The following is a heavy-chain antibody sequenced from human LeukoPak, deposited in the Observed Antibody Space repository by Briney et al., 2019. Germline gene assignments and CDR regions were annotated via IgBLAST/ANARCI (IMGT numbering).Heavy chain of an antibody. V-gene: IGHV4-59*01. Sequence: SETLSLTCTVSGGSISIYYWSWIRQPPGKGLEWIGYIYYSGSTNYNPSLKSRVTISVYTSKNQFTLKLNSVTAADTAVYYLTRTGRSDNLTGYPPHYYYYMDVWGKGTTVTVSS. J-gene: IGHJ6*03. CDR1: GGSISIYY. CDR2: IYYSGST. D-gene: IGHD3-9*01. CDR3: TRTGRSDNLTGYPPHYYYYMDV.